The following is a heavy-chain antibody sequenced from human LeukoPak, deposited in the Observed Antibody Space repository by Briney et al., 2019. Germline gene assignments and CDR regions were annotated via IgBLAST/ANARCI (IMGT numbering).Heavy chain of an antibody. D-gene: IGHD7-27*01. J-gene: IGHJ4*02. CDR1: GFTFSTYT. CDR3: AIDPNWGTHS. V-gene: IGHV3-23*01. Sequence: GGSLRLSCAASGFTFSTYTMYWVRHPPGKRLEWVSIIGSSGGGIHYADSVKGRFTISRDNSKNALYLRMNSLRVEDTAVYYCAIDPNWGTHSWGQGVLVTVSS. CDR2: IGSSGGGI.